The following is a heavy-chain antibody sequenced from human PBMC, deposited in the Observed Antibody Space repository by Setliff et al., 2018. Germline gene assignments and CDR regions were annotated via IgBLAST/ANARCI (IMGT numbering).Heavy chain of an antibody. D-gene: IGHD5-18*01. CDR3: ARFSGHNYGSFDS. CDR2: INPNSGAT. Sequence: ASVKVSCKTSGYSFTDYYIHWVRQAPGQGLEWMGWINPNSGATNLAQRFQGRVTMTRDTSISTAYMELSSLRSDDTAVYYCARFSGHNYGSFDSWGQGTLVTVSS. CDR1: GYSFTDYY. V-gene: IGHV1-2*02. J-gene: IGHJ4*02.